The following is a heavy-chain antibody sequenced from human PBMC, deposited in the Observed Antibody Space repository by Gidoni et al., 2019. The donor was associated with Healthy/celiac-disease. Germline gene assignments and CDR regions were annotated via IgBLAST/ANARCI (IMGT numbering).Heavy chain of an antibody. J-gene: IGHJ4*02. CDR2: IYYSGST. Sequence: QVQLQESGPGLVKPSETLSLTCTVSGGSISSYYWSWIRQPPGKGLEWIGYIYYSGSTNYNPSLKSRVTISVDTSKNQFSLKLSSVTAADTAVYYCARGESSGSYYDYWGQGTLVTVSS. CDR1: GGSISSYY. V-gene: IGHV4-59*01. CDR3: ARGESSGSYYDY. D-gene: IGHD3-10*01.